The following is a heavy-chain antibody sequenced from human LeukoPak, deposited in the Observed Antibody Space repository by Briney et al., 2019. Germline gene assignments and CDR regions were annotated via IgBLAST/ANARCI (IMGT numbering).Heavy chain of an antibody. V-gene: IGHV4-61*02. CDR1: GGSISSGSYY. CDR3: ARDQRYYYDSSGRYYYYYYYMDV. CDR2: IYTSGST. J-gene: IGHJ6*03. Sequence: SQTLSLTCTVSGGSISSGSYYWSWIRQPAGKGLEWIGRIYTSGSTNYNPSLKSRVTISVDTSKNQFSLKLSSVTAADTVVYYCARDQRYYYDSSGRYYYYYYYMDVWGKGTTVTVSS. D-gene: IGHD3-22*01.